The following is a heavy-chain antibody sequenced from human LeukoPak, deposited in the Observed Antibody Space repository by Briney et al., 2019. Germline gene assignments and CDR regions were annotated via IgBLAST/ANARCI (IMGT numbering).Heavy chain of an antibody. CDR2: IYHSGST. CDR3: ARVPLLGTQRRDYYYYYMDV. CDR1: GHSISTNNF. J-gene: IGHJ6*03. V-gene: IGHV4-38-2*02. Sequence: SETLSLTCSVSGHSISTNNFWAWIRQPPGKGLEWIGNIYHSGSTYYNPSLKSRVTISVDTSKNQFSLKLSSVTAADTAVYYCARVPLLGTQRRDYYYYYMDVWGKGTTVTVSS. D-gene: IGHD3-10*01.